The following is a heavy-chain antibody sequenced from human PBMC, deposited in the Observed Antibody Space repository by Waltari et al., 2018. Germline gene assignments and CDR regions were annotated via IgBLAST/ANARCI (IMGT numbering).Heavy chain of an antibody. CDR2: INTGNGNT. Sequence: QVQLVQSGAEVKKPGASVKVSCKASGYPFTSYAMHWLRQAPGQSLAWVGLINTGNGNTKYSQEVQGRVTITRDTSASTAYMEMSSLRYEDTAVYYCERASWGSSGYRASWDWGQGTLVTVSS. D-gene: IGHD3-22*01. CDR3: ERASWGSSGYRASWD. CDR1: GYPFTSYA. J-gene: IGHJ4*02. V-gene: IGHV1-3*04.